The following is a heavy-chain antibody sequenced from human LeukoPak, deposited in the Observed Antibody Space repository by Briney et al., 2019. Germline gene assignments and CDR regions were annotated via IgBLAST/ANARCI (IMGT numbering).Heavy chain of an antibody. CDR2: MNPNSGNT. V-gene: IGHV1-8*01. D-gene: IGHD2-21*02. Sequence: GASVKVSCKASGYTFTSYDINWERQATGQGLERMGWMNPNSGNTCYAQKFQGRVTMTRNTSIGTAYMELSSLRSEDTAVYYCVRCRLSTTRKLVLVTYRLYYYYYRMDVWGQGTTVTVSS. CDR3: VRCRLSTTRKLVLVTYRLYYYYYRMDV. J-gene: IGHJ6*02. CDR1: GYTFTSYD.